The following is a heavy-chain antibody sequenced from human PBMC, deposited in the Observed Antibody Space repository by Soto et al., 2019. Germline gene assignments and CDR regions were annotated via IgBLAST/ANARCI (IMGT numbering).Heavy chain of an antibody. CDR2: ISSSGSTI. J-gene: IGHJ2*01. Sequence: EVQLVESGGGLVQPGGSLRLSCAASGFTFSSYEMNWVRQAPGKGLEWVSYISSSGSTIYYADFVKGRFTISRDNAKNSLYLQMNSLRAEDTAVYYCARVYGDYVGYFDLWGRGTLVTVSS. V-gene: IGHV3-48*03. CDR1: GFTFSSYE. CDR3: ARVYGDYVGYFDL. D-gene: IGHD4-17*01.